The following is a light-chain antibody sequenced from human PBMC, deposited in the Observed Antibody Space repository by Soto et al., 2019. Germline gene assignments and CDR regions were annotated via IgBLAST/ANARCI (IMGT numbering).Light chain of an antibody. J-gene: IGKJ4*01. CDR2: DAS. CDR3: QQRSSWPLT. Sequence: EIVLTQSPATLSLSPGERATLSCRASQSVSSYLAWYQQKRGQAPRLLIYDASNRATGIPARFSGSGSGTDFGLTISSLEPEDFAVYYCQQRSSWPLTFGGGTKVDIK. V-gene: IGKV3-11*01. CDR1: QSVSSY.